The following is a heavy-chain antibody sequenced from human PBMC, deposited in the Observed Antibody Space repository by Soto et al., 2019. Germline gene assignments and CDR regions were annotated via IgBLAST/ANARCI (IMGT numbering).Heavy chain of an antibody. Sequence: QVQLVQSGAEVKKPGASVKVSCKASGYTFSSYGLDWVRQAPGQRLEWMGGINAGNGNTKYSQKCQGRVTITRDTYAATACMELSSLRYEDTAVYYCVREALRYCTGANCSTAWFDPWGQGTMVRVSS. D-gene: IGHD2-8*02. CDR2: INAGNGNT. CDR3: VREALRYCTGANCSTAWFDP. CDR1: GYTFSSYG. V-gene: IGHV1-3*01. J-gene: IGHJ5*02.